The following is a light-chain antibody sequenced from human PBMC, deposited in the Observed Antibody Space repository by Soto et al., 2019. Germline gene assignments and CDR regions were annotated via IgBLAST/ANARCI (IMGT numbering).Light chain of an antibody. J-gene: IGLJ2*01. CDR3: AAWDDSLNGVV. V-gene: IGLV1-36*01. CDR2: YDD. CDR1: TSNIAKNA. Sequence: QSVLTQPPSVSEAPRQRVTISCSGSTSNIAKNAVNWYQHLPGKAPKLLIYYDDLLSSGVSDRFSGSKSGTSASLAISGLQSEDEADYYCAAWDDSLNGVVFGGGTQLT.